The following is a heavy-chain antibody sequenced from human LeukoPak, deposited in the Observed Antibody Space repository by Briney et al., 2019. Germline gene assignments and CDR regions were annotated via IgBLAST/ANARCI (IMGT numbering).Heavy chain of an antibody. V-gene: IGHV1-69*13. CDR2: IIPISGTT. CDR1: GGTFTSYA. J-gene: IGHJ5*02. D-gene: IGHD1-26*01. CDR3: ARKLRLGGNWFDP. Sequence: SVKVSCKTFGGTFTSYAITWVRQAPGQGLEWMGKIIPISGTTNYAQKFQGRVTFTADESTSTAYMELSGLRSEDTALYYCARKLRLGGNWFDPWGQGTLVTVSS.